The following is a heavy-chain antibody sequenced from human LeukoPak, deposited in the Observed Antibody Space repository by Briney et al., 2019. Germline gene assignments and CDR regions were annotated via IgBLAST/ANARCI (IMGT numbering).Heavy chain of an antibody. J-gene: IGHJ6*03. CDR3: AKEGYYMDV. CDR1: RFTLISYA. CDR2: ISGSGGST. Sequence: PGGSLRLSCAASRFTLISYAMSWVRQAPGKGLEWVSAISGSGGSTYYADSVKGRFTISIDNSKNTLSLQLNSLRAQDTAVYYCAKEGYYMDVWGKGTTVTVSS. V-gene: IGHV3-23*01.